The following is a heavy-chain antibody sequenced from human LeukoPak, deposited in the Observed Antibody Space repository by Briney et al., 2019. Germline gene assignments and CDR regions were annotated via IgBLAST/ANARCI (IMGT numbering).Heavy chain of an antibody. CDR2: INPNSGGT. CDR1: GYTFTGYY. V-gene: IGHV1-2*02. J-gene: IGHJ4*02. Sequence: GASVKVSCKASGYTFTGYYMHWVRQAPGQGLEWMGWINPNSGGTNYAQKFQGRVTMTRDTSISTAYMELSRLRSDDTAVYYCARVAGYYDSSGYYPFYYFDYWGQGTLVTVSS. CDR3: ARVAGYYDSSGYYPFYYFDY. D-gene: IGHD3-22*01.